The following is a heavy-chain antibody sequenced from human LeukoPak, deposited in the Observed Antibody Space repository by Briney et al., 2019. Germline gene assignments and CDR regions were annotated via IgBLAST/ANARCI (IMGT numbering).Heavy chain of an antibody. CDR3: ARGLTYYYGSGSNNWFDP. Sequence: SETLSLTCTVSGGSISSGSYYWSWIRQPAGKGLELIGRIFTSGRTNYNPSLKSRVTISLDTSKNQFSLKLSSVTAADTAVYYCARGLTYYYGSGSNNWFDPWGQGTLVTVSS. V-gene: IGHV4-61*02. J-gene: IGHJ5*02. CDR1: GGSISSGSYY. CDR2: IFTSGRT. D-gene: IGHD3-10*01.